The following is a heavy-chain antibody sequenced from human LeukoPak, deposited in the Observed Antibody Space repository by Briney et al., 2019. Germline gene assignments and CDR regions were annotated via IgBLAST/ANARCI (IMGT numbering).Heavy chain of an antibody. CDR2: INWNGGST. CDR1: GFTFGDYA. D-gene: IGHD6-6*01. Sequence: GGSLRLSCTASGFTFGDYAMSWVRQAPGKGLEWVSGINWNGGSTGYADSVKGRFTISRDNAKNSLYLQMNSLRAEDTALYYCARVRGSSSYYFDYWGQGTLVTVSS. CDR3: ARVRGSSSYYFDY. J-gene: IGHJ4*02. V-gene: IGHV3-20*04.